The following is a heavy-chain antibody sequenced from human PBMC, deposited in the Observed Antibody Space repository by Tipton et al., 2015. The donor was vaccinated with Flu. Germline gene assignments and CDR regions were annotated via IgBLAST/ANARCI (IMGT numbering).Heavy chain of an antibody. CDR3: AKRGAGDHYYVMDV. Sequence: RSLRLSCAASGFTFDDYGMHWVRQAPGKGLEWVSDINWNSGIINYADSVKGRFTISRDNAKNSLYLQMNNLRAEDTALYYCAKRGAGDHYYVMDVWGPGTTVTVSS. J-gene: IGHJ6*02. CDR1: GFTFDDYG. D-gene: IGHD3-10*01. V-gene: IGHV3-9*01. CDR2: INWNSGII.